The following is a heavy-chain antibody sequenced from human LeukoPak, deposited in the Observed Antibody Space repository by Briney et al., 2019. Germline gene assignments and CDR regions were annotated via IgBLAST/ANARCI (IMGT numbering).Heavy chain of an antibody. CDR1: GGSISSSSYY. V-gene: IGHV4-39*07. D-gene: IGHD2-21*01. Sequence: SETLSLTCSVSGGSISSSSYYWGWIRQPPGKGLEWIGSIYYSGSTYYNPSLKSRVTISVDTSKNQFSLKLSSVTAADTAVYYCAREACGGGNCPFDYWGQGSLVTVSS. CDR2: IYYSGST. J-gene: IGHJ4*02. CDR3: AREACGGGNCPFDY.